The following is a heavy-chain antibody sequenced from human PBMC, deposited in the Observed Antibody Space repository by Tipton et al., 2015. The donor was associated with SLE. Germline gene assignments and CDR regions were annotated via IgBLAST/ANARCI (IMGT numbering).Heavy chain of an antibody. CDR2: IYNRGTT. Sequence: TLSLTCTVSGGSISSFYWSWIRQSAGKGVEWIGRIYNRGTTNYNPSLKSRVTMSVDTSKNRFSLKLSSVTAADTAVYYCARSAIFGVIMGGYFDYWGQGTLVTVSS. V-gene: IGHV4-4*07. J-gene: IGHJ4*02. CDR1: GGSISSFY. D-gene: IGHD3-3*01. CDR3: ARSAIFGVIMGGYFDY.